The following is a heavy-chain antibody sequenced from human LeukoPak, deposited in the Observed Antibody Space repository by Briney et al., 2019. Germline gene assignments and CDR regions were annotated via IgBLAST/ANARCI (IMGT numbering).Heavy chain of an antibody. J-gene: IGHJ3*02. CDR2: INWNGGST. D-gene: IGHD3-10*01. V-gene: IGHV3-20*04. CDR3: ARRILLWFGELNGASDI. CDR1: GFTFDDYG. Sequence: GGSLRLSCAASGFTFDDYGMSWVRQAPGKGLEWVSGINWNGGSTGYADSVKGRFTISRDNAKNSLYLQMNSLRAEDTALYYCARRILLWFGELNGASDIWGQGTMVTVSS.